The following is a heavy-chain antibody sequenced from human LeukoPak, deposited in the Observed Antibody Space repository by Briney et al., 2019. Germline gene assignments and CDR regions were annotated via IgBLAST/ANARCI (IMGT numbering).Heavy chain of an antibody. J-gene: IGHJ5*02. CDR3: ARGDIVATLPRGWFDP. CDR1: GFTFSSYS. V-gene: IGHV3-48*01. D-gene: IGHD5-12*01. Sequence: GGSLRLSCAASGFTFSSYSMNWVRQAPGKGLEWVSYISSNNSILYYADSVKGRSTISRDNAKNSLYLQMNSLRAEDTAVYYCARGDIVATLPRGWFDPWGQGTLVTVSS. CDR2: ISSNNSIL.